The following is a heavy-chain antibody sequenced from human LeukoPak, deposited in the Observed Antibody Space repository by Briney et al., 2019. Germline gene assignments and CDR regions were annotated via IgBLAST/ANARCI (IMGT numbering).Heavy chain of an antibody. J-gene: IGHJ6*03. Sequence: SETLSLTCTVSGYSISSGYYWGWIRQPPGKGLEWIGSIYHSGSTYYNPSLKSRVTISVDTSKNQFSLKLSSVTAADTAVYYCARDHYVSPYDFWSGYYTGDTDYCYYYMDVWGKGTTVTVSS. CDR3: ARDHYVSPYDFWSGYYTGDTDYCYYYMDV. CDR1: GYSISSGYY. D-gene: IGHD3-3*01. CDR2: IYHSGST. V-gene: IGHV4-38-2*02.